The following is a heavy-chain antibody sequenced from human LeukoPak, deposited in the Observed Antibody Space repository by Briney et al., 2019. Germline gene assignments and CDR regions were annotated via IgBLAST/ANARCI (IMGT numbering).Heavy chain of an antibody. CDR2: IYHSGSA. J-gene: IGHJ4*02. D-gene: IGHD6-13*01. CDR1: DYSITNGYY. CDR3: ARAFYSSSWYHKEDFFDY. V-gene: IGHV4-38-2*02. Sequence: SETLSLTCTVSDYSITNGYYWGWIRQPPGKGLEWIGSIYHSGSAYYSPSLKSRVTISVDTSKNQFSLKLSSVTAADTAVFYCARAFYSSSWYHKEDFFDYWGQGTLVTVSS.